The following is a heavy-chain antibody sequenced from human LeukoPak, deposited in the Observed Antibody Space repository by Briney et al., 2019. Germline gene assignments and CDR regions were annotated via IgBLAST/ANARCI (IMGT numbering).Heavy chain of an antibody. D-gene: IGHD4-17*01. CDR3: AKGGATVIDY. V-gene: IGHV3-74*01. J-gene: IGHJ4*02. CDR1: AFTFSSYW. Sequence: EGSLRLSCAASAFTFSSYWMHWVRQAPGKGLVWVSRINSDGISTSYADSVKGRFTISRDNAKNTLYLQMNSLRAEDTAVYYCAKGGATVIDYWGQGTLVTVSS. CDR2: INSDGIST.